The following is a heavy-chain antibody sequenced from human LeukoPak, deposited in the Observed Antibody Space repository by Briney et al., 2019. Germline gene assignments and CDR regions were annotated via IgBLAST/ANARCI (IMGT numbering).Heavy chain of an antibody. V-gene: IGHV4-39*01. CDR1: GGSISSSNYY. J-gene: IGHJ5*02. CDR2: IYYSGST. Sequence: SETLSLTCTVSGGSISSSNYYWGWVRQPPGKGLEWIGSIYYSGSTYYNPSLKSRVTISVDTSKNQFSLKVRSVTAADTAVYYCGRQWLRLTNWFDPWGQGTLVTVSS. CDR3: GRQWLRLTNWFDP. D-gene: IGHD5-12*01.